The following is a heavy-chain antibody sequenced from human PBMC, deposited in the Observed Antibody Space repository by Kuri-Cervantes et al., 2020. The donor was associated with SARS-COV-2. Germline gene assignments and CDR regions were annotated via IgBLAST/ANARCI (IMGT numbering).Heavy chain of an antibody. CDR2: SSTYNGYT. D-gene: IGHD1-26*01. Sequence: ASVKVSCKASGYTFSTYGISWVRQAPGQGLEWMGWSSTYNGYTNYEQKFQGRVTMTTDTSTSTAYMELRSLRSDDTAVYYCARVGATYFYGMNVWGQGTTVTVSS. CDR3: ARVGATYFYGMNV. V-gene: IGHV1-18*01. CDR1: GYTFSTYG. J-gene: IGHJ6*02.